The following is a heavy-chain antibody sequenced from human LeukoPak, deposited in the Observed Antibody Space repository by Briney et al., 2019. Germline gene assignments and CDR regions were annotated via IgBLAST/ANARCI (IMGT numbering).Heavy chain of an antibody. CDR1: GGSISGYY. V-gene: IGHV4-4*09. Sequence: SETLSLTCTVSGGSISGYYWTWIRQPPGKGLEWIGYIYSSGSTNYNPSLKSRVTISVDTSKNQFSLRLSSVTAADTAVYYCARRRHTSSSSYFDFWGQGTLVTVSS. D-gene: IGHD6-6*01. CDR2: IYSSGST. J-gene: IGHJ4*02. CDR3: ARRRHTSSSSYFDF.